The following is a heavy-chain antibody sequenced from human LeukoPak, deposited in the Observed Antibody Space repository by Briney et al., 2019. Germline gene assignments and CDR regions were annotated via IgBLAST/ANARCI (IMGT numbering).Heavy chain of an antibody. J-gene: IGHJ4*02. Sequence: SETLSLTCSVSGGSISSSTYYWGWICQPPGKGLEWIGSIYYSGSTYYNPSLKSRVTISIDTSKNQFSLKLSSVTAADTAVYYCASGGYSSSWYPRWGQGTLVTVSS. D-gene: IGHD6-13*01. V-gene: IGHV4-39*01. CDR2: IYYSGST. CDR1: GGSISSSTYY. CDR3: ASGGYSSSWYPR.